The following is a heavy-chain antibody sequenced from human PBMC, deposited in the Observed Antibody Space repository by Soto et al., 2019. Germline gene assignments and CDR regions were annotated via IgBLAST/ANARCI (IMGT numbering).Heavy chain of an antibody. V-gene: IGHV3-30-3*01. D-gene: IGHD3-16*02. J-gene: IGHJ4*02. Sequence: QVHLVESGGGVVQPGRSLRLSCVASGFNFKAYGMHWVRQAPGKGLEWVAVISTDGTNQHHADSVKGRFTISRDNFKNPLILQMNSLRPEDTAVFFCAVGGGDLSLTPFDYWGQGTLVTVSS. CDR2: ISTDGTNQ. CDR3: AVGGGDLSLTPFDY. CDR1: GFNFKAYG.